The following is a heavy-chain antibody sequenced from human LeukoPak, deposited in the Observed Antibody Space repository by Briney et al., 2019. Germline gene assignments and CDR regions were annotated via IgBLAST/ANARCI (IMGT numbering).Heavy chain of an antibody. Sequence: PGGSLRLSCAASGFTFSDYYMSWIRQAPGKGLEWVSYISSSGSTIYYADSVKGRFTISRDNAKNSLYLQMHSLRAEDTAVYYCAKKESPGGSSGGARDYWGQETLVTVSS. D-gene: IGHD6-6*01. J-gene: IGHJ4*02. V-gene: IGHV3-11*04. CDR1: GFTFSDYY. CDR2: ISSSGSTI. CDR3: AKKESPGGSSGGARDY.